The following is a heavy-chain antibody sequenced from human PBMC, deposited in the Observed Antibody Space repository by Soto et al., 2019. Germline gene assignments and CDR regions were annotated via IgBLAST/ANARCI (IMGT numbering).Heavy chain of an antibody. CDR2: IYSGGST. CDR1: GFTVRSSY. Sequence: EVQLVESGGGLVQPGGSLRLSCAASGFTVRSSYMSWVRQAPGKGLEWVSLIYSGGSTYYADSVKGRFTCSRDNSNNTLYLQMNSLRAEDTAVYYCARSLLWFAELRYWGQGNLVTVSS. J-gene: IGHJ4*02. V-gene: IGHV3-66*01. D-gene: IGHD3-10*01. CDR3: ARSLLWFAELRY.